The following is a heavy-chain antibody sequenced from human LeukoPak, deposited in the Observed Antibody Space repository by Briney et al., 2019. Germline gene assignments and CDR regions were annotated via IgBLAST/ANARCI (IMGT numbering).Heavy chain of an antibody. CDR2: ISGSGGST. D-gene: IGHD3-22*01. CDR1: GFTFSNYA. Sequence: GGSLRLSCAASGFTFSNYAMSWVRRAPGKGLEWASSISGSGGSTLYADSVKGRFTISRDNSKNTLYLQMNSLRAEDTAVYYCAKAYYDSSGYYNYFDYWGQGTLVTVSS. CDR3: AKAYYDSSGYYNYFDY. J-gene: IGHJ4*02. V-gene: IGHV3-23*01.